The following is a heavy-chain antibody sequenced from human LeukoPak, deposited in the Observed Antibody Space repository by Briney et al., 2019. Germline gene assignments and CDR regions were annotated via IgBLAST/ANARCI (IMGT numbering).Heavy chain of an antibody. CDR2: IYSGGST. Sequence: GGSLRLSCAASGFTVSSNYMSWVRQAPGKGLEWVSVIYSGGSTYYADSVKGRFTISRDNAKNTVYLQMNSLRAEDTAVYYCATDDKYAPSSWGQGTLVTVSS. D-gene: IGHD2-2*01. J-gene: IGHJ5*02. V-gene: IGHV3-53*01. CDR1: GFTVSSNY. CDR3: ATDDKYAPSS.